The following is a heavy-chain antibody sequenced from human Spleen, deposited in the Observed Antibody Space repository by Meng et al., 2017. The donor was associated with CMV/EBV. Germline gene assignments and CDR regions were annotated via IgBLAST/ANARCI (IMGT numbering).Heavy chain of an antibody. CDR1: GFYFSSYG. Sequence: ASGFYFSSYGMPWVRQAPCKGLEWVAVIWYDGSKKYYADYVKGRFTISRDNSKNTLYLQMSSLRAEDTAVYYCAKGQQVVIGDAFDFWGQGTMVTVSS. CDR3: AKGQQVVIGDAFDF. CDR2: IWYDGSKK. V-gene: IGHV3-33*06. D-gene: IGHD6-13*01. J-gene: IGHJ3*01.